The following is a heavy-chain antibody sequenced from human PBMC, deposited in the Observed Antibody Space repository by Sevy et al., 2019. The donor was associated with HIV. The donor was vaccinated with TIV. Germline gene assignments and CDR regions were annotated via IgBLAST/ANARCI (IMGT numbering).Heavy chain of an antibody. CDR1: GFTFSSYS. D-gene: IGHD3-3*01. J-gene: IGHJ5*02. Sequence: GGSLRLSCAASGFTFSSYSMNWVRQAPGKGLEWVSSISSSISYIYYADSMKGRFTISRDNAKNSLYLQMNSLRAEDTAVYYCARGILDFWSGCWFDPWGQGTLVTVSS. V-gene: IGHV3-21*01. CDR2: ISSSISYI. CDR3: ARGILDFWSGCWFDP.